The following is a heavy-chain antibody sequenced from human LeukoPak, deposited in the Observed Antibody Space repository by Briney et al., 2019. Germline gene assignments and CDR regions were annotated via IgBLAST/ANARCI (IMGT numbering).Heavy chain of an antibody. V-gene: IGHV1-8*01. J-gene: IGHJ4*02. CDR3: ARGDFAAADYYFDY. Sequence: ASVKVSCKASGYIFTSYGINWVRQATGQGLEWMGWMNPNSGNTGYAQKFQGRVTMTRNTSISTAYMELSSLRSEDTAVYYCARGDFAAADYYFDYWGQGTLVTVSS. D-gene: IGHD6-13*01. CDR1: GYIFTSYG. CDR2: MNPNSGNT.